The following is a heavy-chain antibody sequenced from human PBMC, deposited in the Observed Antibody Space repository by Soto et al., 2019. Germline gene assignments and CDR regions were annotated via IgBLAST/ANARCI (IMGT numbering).Heavy chain of an antibody. V-gene: IGHV3-23*01. CDR1: GLTFSSYA. J-gene: IGHJ4*02. Sequence: PGXSLRLSGAASGLTFSSYAMSWVVQAPGKGLEWVSGISGSGISTYYADSVKGRFTISRDNSKNTLYLQMNSLRAEDTAVYYCAKNSESSAYSSFDYWGQGTLVTVSS. CDR3: AKNSESSAYSSFDY. CDR2: ISGSGIST. D-gene: IGHD3-22*01.